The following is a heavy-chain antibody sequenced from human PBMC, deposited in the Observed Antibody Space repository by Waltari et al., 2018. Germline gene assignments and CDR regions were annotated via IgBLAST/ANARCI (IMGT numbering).Heavy chain of an antibody. J-gene: IGHJ4*02. Sequence: EVQLVESGGGLIQPGGSLRLSCEASGFTVSNNDMSWVCQAQGKGVGWVLVIYWGGNENYVGSVKGRFTISRDNSKNTVYLQRNSLIAEDTALYYCARFSHKDYWGQGILVTVSS. CDR2: IYWGGNE. CDR3: ARFSHKDY. CDR1: GFTVSNND. V-gene: IGHV3-53*01.